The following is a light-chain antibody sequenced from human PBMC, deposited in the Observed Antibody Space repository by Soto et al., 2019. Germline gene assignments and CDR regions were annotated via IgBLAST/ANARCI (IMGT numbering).Light chain of an antibody. Sequence: QSALTQPASVSGSPGQSITISCTGTSSDVGKYNYVSWYQQHPAKAPKLMSFEVSNRPSGVSNRFSGSKSVNTASLTISGLQAEDEAEYYCSSYTGSSINTVVFGGGTQLTVL. J-gene: IGLJ2*01. V-gene: IGLV2-14*01. CDR2: EVS. CDR3: SSYTGSSINTVV. CDR1: SSDVGKYNY.